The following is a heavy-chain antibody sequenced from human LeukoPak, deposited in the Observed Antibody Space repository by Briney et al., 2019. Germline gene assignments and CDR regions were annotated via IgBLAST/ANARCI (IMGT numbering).Heavy chain of an antibody. J-gene: IGHJ4*02. CDR1: GFTFSSYG. Sequence: GGSLRLSCAASGFTFSSYGMHWVRQAPGKGLEWVAVIWCDGSNKYYADSVKGRFTISRDNSKNTLYLQMNSLRAEDTAVYYCAKEGRHGDYAPFDYWGQGTLVTVSS. D-gene: IGHD4-17*01. CDR3: AKEGRHGDYAPFDY. V-gene: IGHV3-33*06. CDR2: IWCDGSNK.